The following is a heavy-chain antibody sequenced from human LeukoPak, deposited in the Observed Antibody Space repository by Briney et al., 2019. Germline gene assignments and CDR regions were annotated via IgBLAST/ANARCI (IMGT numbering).Heavy chain of an antibody. D-gene: IGHD5-18*01. CDR2: ISSSGFTI. Sequence: KPGGSLRLSCAASGFTFSDYHMNWIRRAPGKGLEGGSYISSSGFTIYFADSVKGRFTISRDNAKNSLYLQMNSLRAEETAVYYCARGDRGMKHDAFDIWGQGTMVTVSS. CDR1: GFTFSDYH. CDR3: ARGDRGMKHDAFDI. J-gene: IGHJ3*02. V-gene: IGHV3-11*01.